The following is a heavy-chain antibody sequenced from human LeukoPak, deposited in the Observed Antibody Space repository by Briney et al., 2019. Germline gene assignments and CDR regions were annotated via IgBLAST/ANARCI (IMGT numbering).Heavy chain of an antibody. D-gene: IGHD6-6*01. CDR2: IIPIFGTA. CDR1: GYTFTSYG. CDR3: AGEHSSSAGGDGY. J-gene: IGHJ4*02. Sequence: SVKVSCKASGYTFTSYGISWVRQAPGQGLEWMGGIIPIFGTANYAQKFQGRVTITTDESTSTAYMELSSLRSEDTAVYYCAGEHSSSAGGDGYWGQGTLVTVSS. V-gene: IGHV1-69*05.